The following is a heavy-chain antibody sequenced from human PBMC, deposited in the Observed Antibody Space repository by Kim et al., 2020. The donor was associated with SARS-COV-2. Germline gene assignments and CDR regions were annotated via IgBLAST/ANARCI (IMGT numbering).Heavy chain of an antibody. J-gene: IGHJ5*02. D-gene: IGHD3-10*01. CDR1: GFTFDDYG. CDR3: ARDPRGPLVRGGISWFDP. CDR2: ITWNSGAI. V-gene: IGHV3-9*01. Sequence: GGSLRLSCTSSGFTFDDYGMHWVRQTPGKGLEWVSGITWNSGAIGYADSVKGRFTISRDNAKSSLFLQMNSLRPEDTALYYCARDPRGPLVRGGISWFDPWGQGTLVTVSS.